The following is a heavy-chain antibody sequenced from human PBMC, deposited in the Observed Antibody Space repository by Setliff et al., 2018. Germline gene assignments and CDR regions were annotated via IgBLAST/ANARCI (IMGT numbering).Heavy chain of an antibody. V-gene: IGHV4-4*07. CDR1: GGSISSYY. CDR2: IYIGGSA. Sequence: SETLSLTCTVSGGSISSYYWSWIRQPAGKGLEWIGHIYIGGSANYNPSLKSRVTMSIDTSKNQFFLKLNSVTAADMAVYYCAREQWLDPPGYYYMDVWAKGTTVTVS. CDR3: AREQWLDPPGYYYMDV. D-gene: IGHD6-19*01. J-gene: IGHJ6*03.